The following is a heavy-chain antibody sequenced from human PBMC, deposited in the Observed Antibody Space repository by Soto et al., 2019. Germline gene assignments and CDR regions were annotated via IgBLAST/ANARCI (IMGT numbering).Heavy chain of an antibody. J-gene: IGHJ3*02. CDR2: ISYDGSNK. Sequence: GGSLRLSCAASGFTFSSYAMHWVRQAPGKGLEWVAVISYDGSNKYYADSVKGRFTISRDNSKNTLYLQMNSLRAEDTAVYYCARDPDVYAFDIWGQGTMVTVSS. CDR3: ARDPDVYAFDI. V-gene: IGHV3-30-3*01. CDR1: GFTFSSYA.